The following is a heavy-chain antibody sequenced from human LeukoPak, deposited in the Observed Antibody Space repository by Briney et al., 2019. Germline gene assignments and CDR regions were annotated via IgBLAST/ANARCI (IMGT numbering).Heavy chain of an antibody. CDR2: ISYDGSNK. CDR1: GFTFSSYA. CDR3: AKARGEQNGGSNY. J-gene: IGHJ4*02. D-gene: IGHD2-15*01. V-gene: IGHV3-30*04. Sequence: PGGSLRLSCAASGFTFSSYAMHWVRQAPGKGLEWVAVISYDGSNKYYADSVRGRFTISRDSSKNTLYLQMNSLRAEDTAVYSCAKARGEQNGGSNYWGQGTQVIVSP.